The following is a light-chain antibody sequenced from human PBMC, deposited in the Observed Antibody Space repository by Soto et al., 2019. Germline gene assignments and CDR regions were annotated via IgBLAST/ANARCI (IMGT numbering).Light chain of an antibody. Sequence: EIKMSQFPATLSASPGEGATLSCRAAQDVTTNFAWYQQRGGQAPRLLIYDISIRATGVPARFSGPGSGTEFTLSISGLQSEDFAVYFCQQYNNWPFSFGQGTRLEIK. CDR2: DIS. CDR3: QQYNNWPFS. CDR1: QDVTTN. J-gene: IGKJ5*01. V-gene: IGKV3-15*01.